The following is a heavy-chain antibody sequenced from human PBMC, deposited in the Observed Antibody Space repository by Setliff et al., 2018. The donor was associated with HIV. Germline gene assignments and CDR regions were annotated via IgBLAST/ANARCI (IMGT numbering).Heavy chain of an antibody. J-gene: IGHJ6*03. CDR2: INPADSSP. Sequence: GESLKISCKGSGYTFNTYWIGWVRQMPGKGLEWMGIINPADSSPRYSPSFQGQVIISADKSISTAYLHWSSLKASDTAMYCCARQGVAGGPNYYYYYYMDVWGKGTTVTVS. D-gene: IGHD6-19*01. CDR1: GYTFNTYW. V-gene: IGHV5-51*01. CDR3: ARQGVAGGPNYYYYYYMDV.